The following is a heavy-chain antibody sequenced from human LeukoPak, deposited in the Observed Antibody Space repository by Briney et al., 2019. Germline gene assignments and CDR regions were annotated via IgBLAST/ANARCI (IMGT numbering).Heavy chain of an antibody. CDR3: ARSPELDY. J-gene: IGHJ4*02. CDR1: GGSFSGYY. Sequence: SETLSLTCAVYGGSFSGYYWSWIRQPPGKGLEWIGEINHSGSTNYNPSLKSRVTISVDTSKNQFSLQLNSVTPEDTAVYYCARSPELDYWGQGTLVTVSS. CDR2: INHSGST. V-gene: IGHV4-34*01.